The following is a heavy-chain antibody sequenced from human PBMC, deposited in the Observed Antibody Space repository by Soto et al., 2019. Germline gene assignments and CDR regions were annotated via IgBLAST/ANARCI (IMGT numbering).Heavy chain of an antibody. CDR3: XXXXXXXXXSFDY. V-gene: IGHV3-21*01. CDR1: GFTFSSYS. Sequence: EVQLVESGGGLVKPGGSLRLSCAASGFTFSSYSMNWVRQAPGKGLEWVSSISSSSSYIYYADSVKGRFTISRDNAKXXXXXXXXXXXXXXXXXXXXXXXXXXXXXSFDYWGQGTLVTVSS. CDR2: ISSSSSYI. J-gene: IGHJ4*02.